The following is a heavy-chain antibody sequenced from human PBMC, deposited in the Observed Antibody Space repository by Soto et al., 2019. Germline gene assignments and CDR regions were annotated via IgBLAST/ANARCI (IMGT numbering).Heavy chain of an antibody. J-gene: IGHJ6*02. CDR3: AKVRNDDYDFWSGYRHYYYGMDV. CDR1: GFTFSSYA. V-gene: IGHV3-23*01. CDR2: ISGSGGST. D-gene: IGHD3-3*01. Sequence: GGSLRLSCAASGFTFSSYAMSWVRQAPGKGLEWVSAISGSGGSTYYADSVKGRFTISRANSKNTRYLQMNSLRAEDTAVYYCAKVRNDDYDFWSGYRHYYYGMDVWGQGTTVTVSS.